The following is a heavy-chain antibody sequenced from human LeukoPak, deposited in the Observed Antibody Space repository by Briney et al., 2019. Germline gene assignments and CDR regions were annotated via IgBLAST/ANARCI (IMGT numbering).Heavy chain of an antibody. Sequence: SETLSLTCTVSGGSITSGGYYWGWIRQPPGKGLEWIGSVYYSGSIHYNPSLKSRVTISADTSKNQISLKLSSVTAADTAVYYCARLRGYSYAGDYWGQGSLVTVSS. CDR1: GGSITSGGYY. V-gene: IGHV4-39*07. J-gene: IGHJ4*02. CDR3: ARLRGYSYAGDY. D-gene: IGHD5-18*01. CDR2: VYYSGSI.